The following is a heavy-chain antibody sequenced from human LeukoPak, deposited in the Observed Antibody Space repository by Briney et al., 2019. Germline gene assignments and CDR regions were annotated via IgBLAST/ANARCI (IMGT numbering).Heavy chain of an antibody. D-gene: IGHD5-24*01. CDR1: GFTFSSYA. Sequence: GGSLRLSCAASGFTFSSYAMHWVRQAPGKGLEWVAVISYGKSHKYYADSVKGRFTISRDNSKNTLYLQMNSLRAEDTAVYYCARDTISFQIEKATIPLAYWGQGTLVTVSS. CDR2: ISYGKSHK. V-gene: IGHV3-30*04. CDR3: ARDTISFQIEKATIPLAY. J-gene: IGHJ4*02.